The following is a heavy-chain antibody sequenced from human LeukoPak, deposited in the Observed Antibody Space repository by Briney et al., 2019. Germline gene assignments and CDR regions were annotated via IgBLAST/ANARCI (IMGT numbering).Heavy chain of an antibody. V-gene: IGHV3-74*01. Sequence: GGSLRLSCAASGFTFSSYWMHWVRQAPGKGLVWVSRINGDGRTTIYANSVKGRFTISRDNAKNTLFLQMSSLRAEDTAVYYCARRMARGDYFDYWGQGTLVTVSS. D-gene: IGHD3-10*01. CDR2: INGDGRTT. CDR1: GFTFSSYW. CDR3: ARRMARGDYFDY. J-gene: IGHJ4*02.